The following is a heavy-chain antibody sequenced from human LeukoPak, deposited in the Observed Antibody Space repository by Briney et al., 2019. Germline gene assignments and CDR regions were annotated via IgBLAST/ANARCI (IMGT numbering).Heavy chain of an antibody. CDR1: GGSISSGSYY. J-gene: IGHJ3*02. CDR2: IYTSGST. Sequence: SETLSLTCTVSGGSISSGSYYWSWIRQPAGKGLEWIGRIYTSGSTNYNPSLKSRVTISVDTSKNQFSLKLSSVTAADAAVYYCARVNPVVGATSGHAFDIWGQGTMVTVSS. CDR3: ARVNPVVGATSGHAFDI. V-gene: IGHV4-61*02. D-gene: IGHD1-26*01.